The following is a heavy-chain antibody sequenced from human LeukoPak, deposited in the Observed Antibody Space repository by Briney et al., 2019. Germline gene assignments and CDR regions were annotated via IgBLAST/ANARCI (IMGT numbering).Heavy chain of an antibody. Sequence: GGSLRLSCAASGFTFSGSAVHWVRQASGKGLEWVGRIRSKADSYATAYAASLKGRFTVSRDDSKNTAYLQMNSLRAEDTAVYYCARSLSGSYDYWGQGTLVTVSS. CDR2: IRSKADSYAT. CDR3: ARSLSGSYDY. J-gene: IGHJ4*02. CDR1: GFTFSGSA. V-gene: IGHV3-73*01. D-gene: IGHD1-26*01.